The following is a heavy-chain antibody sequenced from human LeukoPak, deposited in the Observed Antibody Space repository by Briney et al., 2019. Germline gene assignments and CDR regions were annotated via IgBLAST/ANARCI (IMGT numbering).Heavy chain of an antibody. CDR1: GDSISSSY. CDR3: ANRDGFSSSPY. D-gene: IGHD6-13*01. CDR2: IYYSGST. Sequence: SETLSLTCNVSGDSISSSYWSWIRQPPGKGLEWIGYIYYSGSTNYNPSLKSRVTISVDTSKNQFSLKLSSVTAADTAVYYCANRDGFSSSPYWGRGTLVTVSS. V-gene: IGHV4-59*12. J-gene: IGHJ4*02.